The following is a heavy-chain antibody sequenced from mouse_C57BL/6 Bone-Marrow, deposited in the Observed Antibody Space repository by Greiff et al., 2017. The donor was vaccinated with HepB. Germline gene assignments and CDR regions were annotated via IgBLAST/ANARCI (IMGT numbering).Heavy chain of an antibody. CDR1: GFSLTSYG. V-gene: IGHV2-6*01. J-gene: IGHJ3*01. CDR2: IWGVGST. Sequence: VKVVESGPGLVAPSQSLSITCTVSGFSLTSYGVDWVRQSPGKGLEWLGVIWGVGSTNYNSALKYRLSISNDNSKLQVFLKMNSLQTDDTAMYYCASGAWFAYWGQGTLVTVSA. CDR3: ASGAWFAY.